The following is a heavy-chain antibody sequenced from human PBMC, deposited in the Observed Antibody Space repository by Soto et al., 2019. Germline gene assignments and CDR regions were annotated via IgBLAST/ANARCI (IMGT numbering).Heavy chain of an antibody. CDR3: ARAPQWLGPNAFDI. Sequence: QVQLQESGPGLVKPSETLSLTCTVSGGSISSYYWCWIRQPAGKGLEWIGRIYTSGSTNHNPSLKSRVTMSVDTSKSQFSLKLSSVTAADTAVYYCARAPQWLGPNAFDIWGQVTMVTVSS. CDR1: GGSISSYY. CDR2: IYTSGST. J-gene: IGHJ3*02. D-gene: IGHD6-19*01. V-gene: IGHV4-4*07.